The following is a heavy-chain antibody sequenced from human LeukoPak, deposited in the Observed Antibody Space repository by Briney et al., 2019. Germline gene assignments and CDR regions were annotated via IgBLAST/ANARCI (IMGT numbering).Heavy chain of an antibody. CDR3: SREDRLVVVAFDY. V-gene: IGHV7-4-1*02. CDR2: INTNTWVP. D-gene: IGHD2-15*01. CDR1: GYSFTNYG. Sequence: ASVKVSCKASGYSFTNYGLGWVRQAPGQGLEWMGLINTNTWVPTYAQGFTERFVFSLDTSVSTAYLEMRALKADDTAVYFCSREDRLVVVAFDYWGQGTLVTVSS. J-gene: IGHJ4*02.